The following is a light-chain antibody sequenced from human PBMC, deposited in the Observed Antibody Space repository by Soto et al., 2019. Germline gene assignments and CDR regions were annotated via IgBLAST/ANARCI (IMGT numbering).Light chain of an antibody. V-gene: IGKV2-28*01. Sequence: DIVLTQSPLSLPVTTREPASISCRSSQSLLHSNGYNYLDWYLQKPGQSPQLLIYLGSNRASGVPDRFSGSGSGTDFTLKISRVEAEDVGVHYCMQALQTPATFGPGTKVDIK. CDR2: LGS. CDR3: MQALQTPAT. CDR1: QSLLHSNGYNY. J-gene: IGKJ3*01.